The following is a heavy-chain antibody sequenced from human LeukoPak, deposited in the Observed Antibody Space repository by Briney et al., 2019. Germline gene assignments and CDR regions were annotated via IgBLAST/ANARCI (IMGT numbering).Heavy chain of an antibody. D-gene: IGHD3-22*01. J-gene: IGHJ4*02. CDR2: ISGSGGST. V-gene: IGHV3-23*01. CDR1: GFTFSSFN. CDR3: AKDKGYYDSSGYYYVTRHLDY. Sequence: GGSLRLSCAASGFTFSSFNMSWVRQAPGKGLEWVSAISGSGGSTYYADSVKGRFTISRDNSKNTLYLQMNSLRAEDTAVYYCAKDKGYYDSSGYYYVTRHLDYWGQGTLVTVSS.